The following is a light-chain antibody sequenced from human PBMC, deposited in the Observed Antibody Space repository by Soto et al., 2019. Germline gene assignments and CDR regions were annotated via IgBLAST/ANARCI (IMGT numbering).Light chain of an antibody. J-gene: IGKJ1*01. Sequence: DIQMTQSPSSLSAFVGDSVTITCRASQGIRHYLAWFQQRPGKGPKSLISAASTLQRGVPSKFSGRGSGTDFSLTISNLQPEDSATYYCQQYNGYPWTFVQGTRVEIK. CDR2: AAS. V-gene: IGKV1-16*02. CDR1: QGIRHY. CDR3: QQYNGYPWT.